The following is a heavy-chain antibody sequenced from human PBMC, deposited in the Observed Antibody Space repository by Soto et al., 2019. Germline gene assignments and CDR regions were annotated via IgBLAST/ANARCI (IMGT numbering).Heavy chain of an antibody. CDR3: ASMGGIMGATILDY. V-gene: IGHV4-30-2*01. CDR2: IYHSGST. D-gene: IGHD1-26*01. Sequence: QLQLQESGSGLVKPSQTLSLSCTVCGGSISSGGYSWSWIRQPPGKGLEWIGYIYHSGSTYYNPSLKSRVTISVDRSKNQFSLKLSSVTAADTAVYYCASMGGIMGATILDYWGQRTLVTVSS. J-gene: IGHJ4*02. CDR1: GGSISSGGYS.